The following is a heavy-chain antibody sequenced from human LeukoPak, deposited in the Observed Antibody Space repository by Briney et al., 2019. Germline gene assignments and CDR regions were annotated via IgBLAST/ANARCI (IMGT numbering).Heavy chain of an antibody. J-gene: IGHJ4*02. V-gene: IGHV3-9*01. D-gene: IGHD6-13*01. CDR3: AKDIGSSSWYLGN. CDR2: ISWNSGSI. CDR1: GFTFSSYS. Sequence: GGSLRLSCAASGFTFSSYSMHWVRQAPGKGLEWVSGISWNSGSIGYADSVKGRFTISRDNAKNSLYLEMNSLRAEDTALYYCAKDIGSSSWYLGNWGQGTLVTVSS.